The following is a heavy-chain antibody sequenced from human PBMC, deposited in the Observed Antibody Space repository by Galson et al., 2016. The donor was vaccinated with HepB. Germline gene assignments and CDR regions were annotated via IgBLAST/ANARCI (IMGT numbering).Heavy chain of an antibody. D-gene: IGHD6-19*01. CDR2: ISHDGSNT. CDR3: AKDVAPPAIAVPGTWGNWFDP. Sequence: SLRLSCAASGFTFNTYGMHWVRQAPGKGLDWVAVISHDGSNTYYADSVKGRFTISRDSSKNTLYLQMNSLRAEDTAVYYCAKDVAPPAIAVPGTWGNWFDPWGQGTLVTVSS. CDR1: GFTFNTYG. V-gene: IGHV3-30*18. J-gene: IGHJ5*02.